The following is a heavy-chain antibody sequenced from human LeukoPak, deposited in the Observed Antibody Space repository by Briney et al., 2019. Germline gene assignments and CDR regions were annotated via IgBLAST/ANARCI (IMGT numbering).Heavy chain of an antibody. J-gene: IGHJ4*02. D-gene: IGHD3-9*01. CDR3: ARDILTGSSGY. CDR2: ISSSSSYI. V-gene: IGHV3-21*01. Sequence: NPGGSLRPSCAASGFTFSSYSMNWVRQAPGKGLEWVSSISSSSSYIYYADSVKGRFTISRDNAKNSLYLQMNSPRAEDTAVYYCARDILTGSSGYWGQGTLVTVSS. CDR1: GFTFSSYS.